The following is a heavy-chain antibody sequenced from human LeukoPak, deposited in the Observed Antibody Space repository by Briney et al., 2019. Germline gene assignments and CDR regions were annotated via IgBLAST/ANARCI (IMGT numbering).Heavy chain of an antibody. V-gene: IGHV1-3*01. CDR1: GYTFTSYA. Sequence: ASVKDSCKASGYTFTSYAMHWVRQAPGQRLEWMGWINAGNGNTKYSQKFQGRVTITRDTSASTAYMELSSLRSEDTAVYYCARQISRDGYLFWGQGTLVTVSS. D-gene: IGHD5-24*01. CDR2: INAGNGNT. J-gene: IGHJ4*02. CDR3: ARQISRDGYLF.